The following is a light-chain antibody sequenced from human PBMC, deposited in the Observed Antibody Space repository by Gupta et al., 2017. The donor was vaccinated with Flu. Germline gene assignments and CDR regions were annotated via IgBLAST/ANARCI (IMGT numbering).Light chain of an antibody. CDR3: QQYQYPPFT. Sequence: NCRYSQPILYSSNNKNYLAWYHQKPGQPPNLLIYWASTRESGVPDRFSGSGSETGFTLTISSLQAEDVAVYYCQQYQYPPFTFGQGTKLEIK. CDR2: WAS. CDR1: QPILYSSNNKNY. V-gene: IGKV4-1*01. J-gene: IGKJ2*01.